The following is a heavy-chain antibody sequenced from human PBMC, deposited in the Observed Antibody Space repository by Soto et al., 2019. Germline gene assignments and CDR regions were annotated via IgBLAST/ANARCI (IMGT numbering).Heavy chain of an antibody. CDR3: ARGGRRIAAAGTMQNWFDP. J-gene: IGHJ5*02. D-gene: IGHD6-13*01. CDR2: INPNSGGT. Sequence: GASVKVSCKASGYTFTGYYMHWVRQAPGQGLEWMGWINPNSGGTNYAQKFQGRVTMTRDTSISTAYMGLSRLRSDDTAVYYCARGGRRIAAAGTMQNWFDPWGQGTLVTVSS. V-gene: IGHV1-2*02. CDR1: GYTFTGYY.